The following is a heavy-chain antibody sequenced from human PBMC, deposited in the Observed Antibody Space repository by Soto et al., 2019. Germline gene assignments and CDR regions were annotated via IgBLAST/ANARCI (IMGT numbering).Heavy chain of an antibody. J-gene: IGHJ6*02. Sequence: PGGSLRLSCAASGFTFSSYAMHWVRQAPGKGLEWVAVISYDGSNKYYADSVKGRFTISRDNSKNTLYLQMNSLRAEDTAVYYCAREGAKGYCSSTSCHHYGMDVWGQGTTVTVSS. CDR2: ISYDGSNK. CDR3: AREGAKGYCSSTSCHHYGMDV. CDR1: GFTFSSYA. V-gene: IGHV3-30-3*01. D-gene: IGHD2-2*01.